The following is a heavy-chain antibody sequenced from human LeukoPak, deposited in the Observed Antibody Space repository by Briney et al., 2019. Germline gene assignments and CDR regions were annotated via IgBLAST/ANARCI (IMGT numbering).Heavy chain of an antibody. Sequence: GGSLRLSCAASGFTFSSYALHWVRQAPGKGLEWVAVISHDGSNEFYADSVKGRFTISRDNSKNTLYLQMNSLRAEDTAVYYCAKVYSVGATYFDYWGQGTLVTVSS. CDR2: ISHDGSNE. CDR3: AKVYSVGATYFDY. J-gene: IGHJ4*02. CDR1: GFTFSSYA. V-gene: IGHV3-30*04. D-gene: IGHD1-26*01.